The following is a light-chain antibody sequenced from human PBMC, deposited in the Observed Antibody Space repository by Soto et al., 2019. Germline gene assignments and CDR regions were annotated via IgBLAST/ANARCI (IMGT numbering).Light chain of an antibody. CDR1: SSDVGGYDY. CDR2: EVT. J-gene: IGLJ1*01. V-gene: IGLV2-8*01. CDR3: ASYAGGNQV. Sequence: QSALTQPPSASASSGQSVTISCTGTSSDVGGYDYVSWYQHHPGKAPKLMIYEVTKRSSGVPDRFSGSKSGNTASLTVSGLLAEDEADYYCASYAGGNQVFGTGTKLTV.